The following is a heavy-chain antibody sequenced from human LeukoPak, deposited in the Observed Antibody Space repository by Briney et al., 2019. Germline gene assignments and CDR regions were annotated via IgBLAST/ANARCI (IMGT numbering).Heavy chain of an antibody. CDR1: GGSISSYY. CDR2: IYYRGSTNYT. Sequence: SETLSLTCSVSGGSISSYYWSWIRQPPGKGLEWIGYIYYRGSTNYTNYNPSLKSRVTVSVDTSKNQFSLKLSSVTAADTAVYSCAGHPPYYSNPVDYWGQGTLVTVSS. V-gene: IGHV4-59*01. D-gene: IGHD4-11*01. J-gene: IGHJ4*02. CDR3: AGHPPYYSNPVDY.